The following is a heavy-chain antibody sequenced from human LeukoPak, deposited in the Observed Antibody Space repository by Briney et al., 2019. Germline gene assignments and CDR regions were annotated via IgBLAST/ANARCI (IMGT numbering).Heavy chain of an antibody. CDR1: GVSISPYY. CDR2: IYYSGTT. CDR3: ARDRASAGGFDY. J-gene: IGHJ4*02. D-gene: IGHD2-15*01. V-gene: IGHV4-59*01. Sequence: SETLSLTCSVSGVSISPYYWSWIRQPPGKGLEWIGYIYYSGTTNYNPSLQSRVTISVATSKNQFSLKLSSVTAADTALYYCARDRASAGGFDYWGQGTLVTVSS.